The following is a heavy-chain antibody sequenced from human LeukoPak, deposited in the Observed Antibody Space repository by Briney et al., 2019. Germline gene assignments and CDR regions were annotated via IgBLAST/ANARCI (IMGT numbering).Heavy chain of an antibody. CDR1: GFTFSSYA. CDR3: AKSPRYSSSSGFDY. CDR2: ISGSDGST. Sequence: GGSLRLSCAASGFTFSSYAMSWVRQAPGKGLEWVSAISGSDGSTYYADSVKGRFTISRDNSKNTLYLQMNSLRAEDTAVYYCAKSPRYSSSSGFDYWGQGTLVTVSS. V-gene: IGHV3-23*01. J-gene: IGHJ4*02. D-gene: IGHD6-6*01.